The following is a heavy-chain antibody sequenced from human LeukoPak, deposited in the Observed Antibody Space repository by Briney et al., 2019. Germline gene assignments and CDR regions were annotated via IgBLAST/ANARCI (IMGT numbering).Heavy chain of an antibody. CDR3: AKVARNYDYFDY. V-gene: IGHV3-9*01. J-gene: IGHJ4*02. CDR2: ISWNSGSI. CDR1: GFTFDDYA. D-gene: IGHD4-11*01. Sequence: GRSLRLSCAASGFTFDDYAMHWVRQAPGKGLEWVSGISWNSGSIGYADSVKGRFTISRDNAKNSLYLQMNSLRAEDTALYYCAKVARNYDYFDYWGQGTLVTVSS.